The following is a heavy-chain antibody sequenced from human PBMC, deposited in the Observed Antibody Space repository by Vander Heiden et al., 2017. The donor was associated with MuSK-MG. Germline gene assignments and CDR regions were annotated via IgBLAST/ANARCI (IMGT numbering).Heavy chain of an antibody. Sequence: QVQLQQWGAGLLKPSETLSLTCAVYGGSFSAYYWSWIRQPPGKGLEWIGEINHRGSTNYNSSLKSRVTISVDTSKHQFSLKMSSLTAADTAGYCCARDIVGATDDYWGEGSLAAHSS. V-gene: IGHV4-34*01. CDR1: GGSFSAYY. CDR3: ARDIVGATDDY. CDR2: INHRGST. J-gene: IGHJ4*02. D-gene: IGHD1-26*01.